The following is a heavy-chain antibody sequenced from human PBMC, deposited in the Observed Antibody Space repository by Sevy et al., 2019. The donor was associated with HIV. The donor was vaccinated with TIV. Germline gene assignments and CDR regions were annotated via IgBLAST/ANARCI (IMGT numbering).Heavy chain of an antibody. V-gene: IGHV3-30*03. CDR3: AGDVVGLQADYTYHYGMDV. Sequence: GGSLRLSCVDSGFSFSNYGMHWVRQAPGKGLEWVAVISYDGSNKYYADSVKGRFTVSRDNSKNTLFLQMNSLRNDDTAVYYCAGDVVGLQADYTYHYGMDVWGLGTTVTVSS. CDR2: ISYDGSNK. J-gene: IGHJ6*02. CDR1: GFSFSNYG. D-gene: IGHD2-2*01.